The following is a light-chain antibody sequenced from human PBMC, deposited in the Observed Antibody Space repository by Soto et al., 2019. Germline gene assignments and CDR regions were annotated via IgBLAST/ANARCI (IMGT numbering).Light chain of an antibody. J-gene: IGLJ2*01. CDR1: SGSIASNY. V-gene: IGLV6-57*04. CDR3: QSSDTNSQGEL. Sequence: NFMLTQPHSVSESPGKTVTISCTRSSGSIASNYVQWYQQRPGSAPTTLIYEDNQRPSGVPDRFSGSIDSSSNSASLTISGLKTEREAAYDRQSSDTNSQGELFGGGPKVTVL. CDR2: EDN.